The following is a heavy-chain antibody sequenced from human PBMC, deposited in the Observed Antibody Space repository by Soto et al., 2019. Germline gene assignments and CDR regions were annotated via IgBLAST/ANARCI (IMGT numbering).Heavy chain of an antibody. CDR1: GGSISSGDYY. CDR2: IYYSGST. V-gene: IGHV4-30-4*01. CDR3: ASSDIVLMVYTQ. J-gene: IGHJ4*02. Sequence: SETLSLTCTVSGGSISSGDYYWSWIRQPPGKGLEWIGYIYYSGSTYYNPSLKSRVTISVDTSKNQFSLKLSSVTAADTAVYYCASSDIVLMVYTQRGQGTLVTVSS. D-gene: IGHD2-8*01.